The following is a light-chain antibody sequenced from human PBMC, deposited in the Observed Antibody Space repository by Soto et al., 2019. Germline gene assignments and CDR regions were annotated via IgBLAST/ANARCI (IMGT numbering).Light chain of an antibody. CDR3: QQYNDWPPYT. Sequence: EIVMTQSPATLSVSPGERATLSCRASQSVGTKLAWYQQKPGQGPRLLIYGASTRATNIPARFSGSGSGTEFTLTISSLQSEDFAVYYCQQYNDWPPYTFGQGTKLEI. CDR1: QSVGTK. J-gene: IGKJ2*01. V-gene: IGKV3-15*01. CDR2: GAS.